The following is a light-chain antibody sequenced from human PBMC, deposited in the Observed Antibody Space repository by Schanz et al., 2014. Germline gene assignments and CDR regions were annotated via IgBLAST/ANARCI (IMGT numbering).Light chain of an antibody. Sequence: QSVLTQPPSVSGAPGQRVTISCTGSSSNLGASYDVQWYQQLPGTAPKLLVYGNSNRPSGVPDRFSGSKSDTSASLAITGLQAEDEADYYCAAWDDSLNGGVFGGGTKLTVL. J-gene: IGLJ3*02. V-gene: IGLV1-40*01. CDR1: SSNLGASYD. CDR3: AAWDDSLNGGV. CDR2: GNS.